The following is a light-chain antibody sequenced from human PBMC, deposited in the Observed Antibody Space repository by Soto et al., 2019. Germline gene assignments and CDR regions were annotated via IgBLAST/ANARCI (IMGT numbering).Light chain of an antibody. CDR3: QQSYSTPQYT. Sequence: DIQMTQSPSSLSASVGDRVTITCRASQSISSYLNWYQQKPGKAPKLLIYAASSLQSGVPSRFSGSGSETDFTLTISSLQPEDFATYYCQQSYSTPQYTFGQGTKVDIK. CDR1: QSISSY. V-gene: IGKV1-39*01. J-gene: IGKJ2*01. CDR2: AAS.